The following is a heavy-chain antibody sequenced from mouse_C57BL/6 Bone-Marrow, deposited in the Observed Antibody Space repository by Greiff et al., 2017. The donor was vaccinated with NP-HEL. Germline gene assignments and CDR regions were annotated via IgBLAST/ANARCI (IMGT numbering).Heavy chain of an antibody. CDR1: GFTFTDYY. J-gene: IGHJ2*01. CDR3: ARYGSFYYFDY. Sequence: EVMLVESGGGLVQPGGSLSLSCAASGFTFTDYYMSWVRQPPGKALEWLGFISNKANGYTTEYSAYVKGRFTISRDNSQSILYLPLNALRAEDSATYYCARYGSFYYFDYWGQGTTLTVSS. V-gene: IGHV7-3*01. CDR2: ISNKANGYTT.